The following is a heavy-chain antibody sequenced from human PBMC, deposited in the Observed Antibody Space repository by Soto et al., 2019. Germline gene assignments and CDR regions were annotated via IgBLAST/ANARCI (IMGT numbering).Heavy chain of an antibody. J-gene: IGHJ4*02. CDR2: IYGGGST. CDR1: GFTVSNYY. D-gene: IGHD3-3*01. CDR3: ARARFGGLGAILADY. V-gene: IGHV3-66*01. Sequence: EVQLVNSGGGLVQPGGSLRLSCAASGFTVSNYYMSWVRQAPGKGLEWVSVIYGGGSTYYADTVTDRFSISRDNSENTLDLQLSRLRAEDTAVYYCARARFGGLGAILADYWGQGTLVTVSS.